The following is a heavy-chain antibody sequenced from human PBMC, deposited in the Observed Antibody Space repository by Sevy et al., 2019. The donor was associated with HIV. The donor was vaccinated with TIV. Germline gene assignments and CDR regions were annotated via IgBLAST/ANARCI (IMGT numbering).Heavy chain of an antibody. CDR2: IYYSGST. D-gene: IGHD3-22*01. CDR3: ARGPSGDSSGYPYFDY. CDR1: GGSISSGDYY. J-gene: IGHJ4*02. Sequence: SETLSLTCTVSGGSISSGDYYWSWIRQPPGKGLEWIGYIYYSGSTYYNPSLKSRVTISVDTSKNQFSLKLSSVTAADTAVYYCARGPSGDSSGYPYFDYWGQGTLVTVSS. V-gene: IGHV4-30-4*01.